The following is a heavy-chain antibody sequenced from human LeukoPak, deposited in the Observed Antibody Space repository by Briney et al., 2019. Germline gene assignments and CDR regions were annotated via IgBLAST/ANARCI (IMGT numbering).Heavy chain of an antibody. CDR2: IYHSGST. CDR1: GGSISSGGYS. Sequence: SETLSLTCAVSGGSISSGGYSWSWIRQPPGKGLEWIGYIYHSGSTYYNPSLKSRVTISVDRSKNQFSLKLSSVTAADTAVYYCARVGGHFDWFRSWGQGTLVTVDS. J-gene: IGHJ5*01. V-gene: IGHV4-30-2*01. CDR3: ARVGGHFDWFRS. D-gene: IGHD3-3*02.